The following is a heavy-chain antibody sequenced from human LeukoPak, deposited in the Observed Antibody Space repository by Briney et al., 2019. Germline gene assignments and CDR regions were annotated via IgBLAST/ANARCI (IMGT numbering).Heavy chain of an antibody. CDR3: ASGLRYFDLYY. CDR2: IYTSGST. V-gene: IGHV4-61*02. J-gene: IGHJ4*02. Sequence: SETLSLTCTVSGGSISSGSYYWSWIRQPAGKGLEWIGRIYTSGSTNYNPSLKSRVTISVVTSKNQFSLKLSSVTAADTAVYYCASGLRYFDLYYWGQGTLVTVSS. CDR1: GGSISSGSYY. D-gene: IGHD3-9*01.